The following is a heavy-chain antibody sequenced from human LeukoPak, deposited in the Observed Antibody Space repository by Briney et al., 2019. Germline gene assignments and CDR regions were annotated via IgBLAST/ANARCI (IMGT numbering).Heavy chain of an antibody. CDR1: GFTFSSYS. Sequence: GGSLRLSCAASGFTFSSYSVNWVRQAPGKGLEWVSSISSTSSYIYYADSVKGRFTISRDNAKNSLFLQMNSLRAEDTAVYYCARPYCSSASCYGVDVWGKGTTVTVSS. J-gene: IGHJ6*04. CDR2: ISSTSSYI. D-gene: IGHD2-2*01. V-gene: IGHV3-21*01. CDR3: ARPYCSSASCYGVDV.